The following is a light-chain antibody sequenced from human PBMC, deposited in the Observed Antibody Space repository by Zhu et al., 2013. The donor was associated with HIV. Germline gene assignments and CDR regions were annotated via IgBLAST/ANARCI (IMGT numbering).Light chain of an antibody. J-gene: IGLJ2*01. CDR3: GTWDSSLSAGV. V-gene: IGLV1-51*01. CDR1: SSDVGGYNY. Sequence: QSALTQPPSASGSPGQSVTISCTGTSSDVGGYNYVSWYQQLPGTAPKLLIYDNNKRPSGIPDRFSGSKSGTSATLGITGLQTGDEADYYCGTWDSSLSAGVFGGGTKLTVL. CDR2: DNN.